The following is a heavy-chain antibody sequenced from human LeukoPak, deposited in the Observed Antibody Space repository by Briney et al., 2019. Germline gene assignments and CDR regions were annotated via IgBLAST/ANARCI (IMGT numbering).Heavy chain of an antibody. V-gene: IGHV3-23*01. CDR2: ISPSGGST. CDR1: GFTFNNYA. CDR3: AKDTHVLLWFGELLSPIDY. J-gene: IGHJ4*02. D-gene: IGHD3-10*01. Sequence: GASVRLSCTASGFTFNNYAMHWVRQAPGKGLEWVSCISPSGGSTYYAHSVQGRFTISRDTSMNTLYLQMNSLRAEDTAVYHCAKDTHVLLWFGELLSPIDYWGQGTLVTVSS.